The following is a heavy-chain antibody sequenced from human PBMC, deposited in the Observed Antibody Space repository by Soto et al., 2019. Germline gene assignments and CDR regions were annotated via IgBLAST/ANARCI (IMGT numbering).Heavy chain of an antibody. CDR2: ISSSSSTI. CDR1: GFTFSSYS. D-gene: IGHD4-17*01. Sequence: GGSLRLSCAASGFTFSSYSMNWVRQAPGKGLEWVSYISSSSSTIYYADSVKGRFTISRDNAKNSLYLQMNSLRAEDTAVYYCARGAPRYGDDDAFDIWGQGTMVTVSS. J-gene: IGHJ3*02. CDR3: ARGAPRYGDDDAFDI. V-gene: IGHV3-48*01.